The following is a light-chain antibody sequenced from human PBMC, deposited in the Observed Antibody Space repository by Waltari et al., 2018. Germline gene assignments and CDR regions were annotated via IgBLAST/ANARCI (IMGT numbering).Light chain of an antibody. Sequence: QSALTQPASVSGSPGQSITISCTGTSSDVGSYNLVSWYQQYPGKAPKLMIYEGSKRPSGCSHRFSDSKSGNTASLTIYGLQAEDEADYYCCSYAGSSTVVFGGGTKLTVL. CDR1: SSDVGSYNL. CDR2: EGS. CDR3: CSYAGSSTVV. J-gene: IGLJ2*01. V-gene: IGLV2-23*01.